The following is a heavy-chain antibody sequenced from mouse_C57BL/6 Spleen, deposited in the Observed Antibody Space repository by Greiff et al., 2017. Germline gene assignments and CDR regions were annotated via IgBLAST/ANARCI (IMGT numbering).Heavy chain of an antibody. CDR1: GFTFSSYA. V-gene: IGHV5-4*01. CDR2: ISDGGSYT. CDR3: ARDYYGDYYAMDY. D-gene: IGHD1-2*01. Sequence: DVMLVESGGGLVKPGGSLKLSCAASGFTFSSYAMSWVRQTPEKRLEWVATISDGGSYTYYPDNVKGRFTISRDNAKNNLYLQMSHLKSEDTAMYYCARDYYGDYYAMDYWGQGTSVTVSS. J-gene: IGHJ4*01.